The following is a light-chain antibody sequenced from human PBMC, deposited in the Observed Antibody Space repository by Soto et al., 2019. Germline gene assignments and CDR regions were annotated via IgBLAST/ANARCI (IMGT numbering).Light chain of an antibody. CDR2: DAS. CDR1: QSVSSY. CDR3: QQRSNWPIT. Sequence: EIVLTQSPATLSLSPGERATLSCRASQSVSSYLAWYQQKPCQAPRLLIYDASNRATGIPARFSGSGSGTDFTLTISSLEPEDFAVYYCQQRSNWPITFGKGTRLEIK. V-gene: IGKV3-11*01. J-gene: IGKJ5*01.